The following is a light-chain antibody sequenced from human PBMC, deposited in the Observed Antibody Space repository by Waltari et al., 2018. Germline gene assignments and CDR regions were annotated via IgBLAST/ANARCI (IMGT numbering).Light chain of an antibody. J-gene: IGLJ2*01. CDR3: QSYDISLGIVV. V-gene: IGLV1-40*01. Sequence: QSVLTQPPSVSGAPGQMVTISCTGSSSNLGAHYDVHWYQQLPGTAPKLLIYGNSHRPSGIPDRFSGSKSGPSASLAITGLQAEDEADYYCQSYDISLGIVVFGGGTKLTVL. CDR2: GNS. CDR1: SSNLGAHYD.